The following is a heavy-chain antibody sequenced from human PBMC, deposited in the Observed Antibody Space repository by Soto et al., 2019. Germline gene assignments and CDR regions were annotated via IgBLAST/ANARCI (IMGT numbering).Heavy chain of an antibody. CDR1: GDSISTYY. CDR3: VREAYIGYGHAIDH. D-gene: IGHD5-12*01. CDR2: NYHSGTT. J-gene: IGHJ4*02. V-gene: IGHV4-59*01. Sequence: KSSETLSLTCDVSGDSISTYYWSWIRQPPGKGLEWIGYNYHSGTTNYNPSLKSRVTISVDTSKNQFSLRLTSVTAADTAIYYCVREAYIGYGHAIDHWGQGILVTVS.